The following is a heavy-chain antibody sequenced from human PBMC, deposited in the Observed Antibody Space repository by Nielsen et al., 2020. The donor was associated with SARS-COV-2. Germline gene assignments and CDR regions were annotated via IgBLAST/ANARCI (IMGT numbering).Heavy chain of an antibody. Sequence: ESLKISCAVYGGSFSGYYWSWIRQPPGKGLEWIGEINHSGSTNYNPSLKSRVTISVDTSKNQFSLKLSSVTAADTAVYYCARAPLCSSTSCYRYYYYYYMDVWGKGTTVTVSS. CDR2: INHSGST. CDR1: GGSFSGYY. CDR3: ARAPLCSSTSCYRYYYYYYMDV. D-gene: IGHD2-2*01. J-gene: IGHJ6*03. V-gene: IGHV4-34*01.